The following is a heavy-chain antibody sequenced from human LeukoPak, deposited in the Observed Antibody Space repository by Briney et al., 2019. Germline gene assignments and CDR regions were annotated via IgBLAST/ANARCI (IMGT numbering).Heavy chain of an antibody. V-gene: IGHV1-69*13. CDR1: GGTFSSYA. J-gene: IGHJ5*02. CDR2: IIPIFGTA. D-gene: IGHD3-3*01. CDR3: ARGPHRRTYDRDNWFDP. Sequence: ASVKVSCKASGGTFSSYAISWVRQAPGQGLEWMGGIIPIFGTANYAQKFQGRVTITADESTSTAYMELSSLRSEDTAVYYCARGPHRRTYDRDNWFDPWGQGTLVTVSS.